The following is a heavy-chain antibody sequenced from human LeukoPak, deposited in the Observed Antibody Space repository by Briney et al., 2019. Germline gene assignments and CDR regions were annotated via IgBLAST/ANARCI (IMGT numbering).Heavy chain of an antibody. V-gene: IGHV4-61*02. J-gene: IGHJ4*02. CDR1: GGSISSGSYY. CDR2: IYTSGST. Sequence: KSSETLSLTCTVSGGSISSGSYYWSWIRQPAGKGLEWIGRIYTSGSTNYNPSLKSRVTISVDTSKNQFSLKLSSVTAADTAVYYCAGSAYYYDSSGLDYWGQGTLVTVSS. D-gene: IGHD3-22*01. CDR3: AGSAYYYDSSGLDY.